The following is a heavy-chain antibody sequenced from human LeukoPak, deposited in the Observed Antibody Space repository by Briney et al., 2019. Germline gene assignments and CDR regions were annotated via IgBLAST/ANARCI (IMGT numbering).Heavy chain of an antibody. J-gene: IGHJ4*02. D-gene: IGHD3-22*01. V-gene: IGHV3-23*01. Sequence: GGSLRLSCAASGFTFNNAWMSWVRQAPGKGLEWVAGISDSGGRTNYAGSVKGRFTISRDNPKNTLYLQMNSLRAEDTAVYFCAKRGVVIRVILVGFHKEAYYFDSWGQGALVTVSS. CDR1: GFTFNNAW. CDR2: ISDSGGRT. CDR3: AKRGVVIRVILVGFHKEAYYFDS.